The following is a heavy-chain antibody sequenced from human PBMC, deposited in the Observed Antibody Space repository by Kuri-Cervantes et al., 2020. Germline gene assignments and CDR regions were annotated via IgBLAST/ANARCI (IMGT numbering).Heavy chain of an antibody. J-gene: IGHJ4*02. CDR1: GGSISSSNW. CDR3: ARGRWADY. D-gene: IGHD3-16*01. CDR2: IHYSGST. Sequence: GSLRLSCAVPGGSISSSNWWSWVRQPPGKGLEWIGYIHYSGSTNYNPSLKSRVTISVDTSKNQFSLKLSSVTAADTAVYYCARGRWADYWGQGTLVTVSS. V-gene: IGHV4-4*02.